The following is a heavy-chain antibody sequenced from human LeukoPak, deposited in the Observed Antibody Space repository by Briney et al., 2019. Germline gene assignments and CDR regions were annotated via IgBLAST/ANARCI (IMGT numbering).Heavy chain of an antibody. CDR3: ARDPTRDILTSTNWFDP. CDR1: GYTFTGYY. D-gene: IGHD3-9*01. Sequence: ASVKVSCKASGYTFTGYYMHWVRQAPGQGLEWMGWINPNSGGTNYAQKFQGRVTMTRDTSISTAYMELSRLRPDDTAVYYCARDPTRDILTSTNWFDPWGQGTLVTVSS. CDR2: INPNSGGT. V-gene: IGHV1-2*02. J-gene: IGHJ5*02.